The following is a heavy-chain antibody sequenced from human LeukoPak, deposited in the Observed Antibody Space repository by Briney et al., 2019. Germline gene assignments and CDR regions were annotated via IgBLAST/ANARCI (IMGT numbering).Heavy chain of an antibody. CDR3: ARPYQLLDGGAFDI. CDR1: GFTVSSNY. D-gene: IGHD2-2*01. CDR2: IYYSGST. Sequence: GSLRLSCAVSGFTVSSNYMSWVRQPPGKGLEWIGSIYYSGSTYYNPSLKSRVTISVDTSKNQFSLKLSSVTAADTAVYYCARPYQLLDGGAFDIWGQGTMVTVSS. V-gene: IGHV4-39*01. J-gene: IGHJ3*02.